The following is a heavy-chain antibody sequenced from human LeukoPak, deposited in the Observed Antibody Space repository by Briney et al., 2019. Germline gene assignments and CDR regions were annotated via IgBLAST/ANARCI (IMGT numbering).Heavy chain of an antibody. V-gene: IGHV4-59*12. Sequence: SETQSLTCTVSGGSISSYYWSWIRQPPGQGLEWIGEISLTGLTHYNPSLESRVTVSLDKSKNQLSLNLTSVTAADTAVYYCSRENGAFSPFGYWGQGTLVTVLS. D-gene: IGHD2-8*01. CDR1: GGSISSYY. J-gene: IGHJ4*02. CDR3: SRENGAFSPFGY. CDR2: ISLTGLT.